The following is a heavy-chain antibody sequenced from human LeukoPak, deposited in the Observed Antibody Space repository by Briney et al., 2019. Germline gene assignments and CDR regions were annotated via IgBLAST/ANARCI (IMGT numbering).Heavy chain of an antibody. D-gene: IGHD6-13*01. CDR1: GYRFASHW. CDR3: ARLLAAAGRSLDY. CDR2: IYPSDSDT. J-gene: IGHJ4*02. V-gene: IGHV5-51*01. Sequence: GESLKISCQGYGYRFASHWIGWVRQMPGKGLEWMGIIYPSDSDTRYSPSFQGQVTISADKSISTAYLQWSSLKASDTAMYYCARLLAAAGRSLDYWGQGTLVTVSS.